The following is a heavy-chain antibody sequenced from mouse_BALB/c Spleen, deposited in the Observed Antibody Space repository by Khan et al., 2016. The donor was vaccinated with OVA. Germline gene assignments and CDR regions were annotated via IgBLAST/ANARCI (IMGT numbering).Heavy chain of an antibody. CDR2: INTNTGET. CDR3: ARWRGCRLYGGYFDV. Sequence: QIQLVQSGPELKKPGETVKISCKASGYTFTNYGVNWVKQAPEKGLKWMGWINTNTGETTYGDDFKERFAFSLENSARTAYLQINRLKNEDMAKYFVARWRGCRLYGGYFDVWGAGTTVTVSS. J-gene: IGHJ1*01. V-gene: IGHV9-1*02. CDR1: GYTFTNYG. D-gene: IGHD1-1*01.